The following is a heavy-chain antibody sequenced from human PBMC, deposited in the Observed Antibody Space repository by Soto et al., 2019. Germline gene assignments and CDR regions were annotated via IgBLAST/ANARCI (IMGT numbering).Heavy chain of an antibody. J-gene: IGHJ5*02. D-gene: IGHD3-3*01. Sequence: QVPLVQSGAEVKKPGASVKVSCKASGYTFTSYDIHWVRQATGQGLEWMGWMNPKSGNTGYAQKFQGRVTMTRNTSRTTAYMELTSRRSEDTAVYYCARGLYYKSWSGWRWFDPWGQGTLVTVSS. V-gene: IGHV1-8*01. CDR2: MNPKSGNT. CDR1: GYTFTSYD. CDR3: ARGLYYKSWSGWRWFDP.